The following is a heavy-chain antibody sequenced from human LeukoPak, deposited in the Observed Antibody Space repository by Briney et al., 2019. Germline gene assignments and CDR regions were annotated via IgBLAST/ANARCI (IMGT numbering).Heavy chain of an antibody. Sequence: SETLSLTCSVSGXSISSDYWAWIRQPPGKGLDWIVYMFYTGSTNYNPSLKSRVTISLATSKKQFSLKLSSVTAADTAVYYCARVSVAYGMDVWGRGTTVTVSS. J-gene: IGHJ6*02. V-gene: IGHV4-59*01. CDR1: GXSISSDY. CDR3: ARVSVAYGMDV. CDR2: MFYTGST.